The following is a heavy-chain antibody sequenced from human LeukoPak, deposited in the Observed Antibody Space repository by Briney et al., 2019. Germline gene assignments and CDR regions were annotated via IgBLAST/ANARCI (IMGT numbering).Heavy chain of an antibody. Sequence: GGSLRLSCAASGFTFSSYGMHWVRQAPGKGLEWVAFIRYDGSNKYYADSVKGRFTISRDNSKNTLYLQMNSLRAEDTAVYYCAKVLGGNTQNWLDPWGQGTLVTVSS. D-gene: IGHD4-23*01. CDR2: IRYDGSNK. V-gene: IGHV3-30*02. CDR1: GFTFSSYG. J-gene: IGHJ5*02. CDR3: AKVLGGNTQNWLDP.